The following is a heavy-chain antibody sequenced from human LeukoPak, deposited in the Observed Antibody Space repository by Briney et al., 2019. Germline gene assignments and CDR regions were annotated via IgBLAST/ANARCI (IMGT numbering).Heavy chain of an antibody. V-gene: IGHV1-69*01. Sequence: SVKVSCKASGGTFSSYAISWVRQAPGQGLEWMGGIIPIFGTANYAQKFQGRVTITADESTSTAYMELSSLRSEGTAVYYCAPLPGSGSLNQHWGQGTLVTVSS. CDR2: IIPIFGTA. CDR1: GGTFSSYA. CDR3: APLPGSGSLNQH. D-gene: IGHD3-22*01. J-gene: IGHJ1*01.